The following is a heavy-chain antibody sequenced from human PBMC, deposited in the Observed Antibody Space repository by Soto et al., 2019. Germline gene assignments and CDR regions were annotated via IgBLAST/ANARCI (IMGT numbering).Heavy chain of an antibody. V-gene: IGHV1-69*02. CDR2: IIPILGIA. CDR3: ARSPSVRGATDY. J-gene: IGHJ4*02. Sequence: ASVKVSCKASGGTFSSYTISWVRQAPGQGLEWMGRIIPILGIANYAQKFQGRVTITADKSTSTAYTELSSLRSEDTAVYYCARSPSVRGATDYWGQGTLVTVSS. D-gene: IGHD3-10*01. CDR1: GGTFSSYT.